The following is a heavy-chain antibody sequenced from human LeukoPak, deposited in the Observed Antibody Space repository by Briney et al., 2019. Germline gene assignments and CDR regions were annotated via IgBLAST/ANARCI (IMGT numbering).Heavy chain of an antibody. J-gene: IGHJ4*02. CDR2: ISYDGSNK. V-gene: IGHV3-30-3*01. Sequence: GGSLRLSCAASGFTFSSYAVHWVRQAPGKGLEWVAVISYDGSNKYYADSVKGRFTISRDNSKNTLYLQMNSLRAEDTAVYYCARDTEGHLDYWGQGTLVTVSS. CDR1: GFTFSSYA. CDR3: ARDTEGHLDY.